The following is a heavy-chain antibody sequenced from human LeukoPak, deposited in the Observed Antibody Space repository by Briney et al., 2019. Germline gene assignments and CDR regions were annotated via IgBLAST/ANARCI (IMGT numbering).Heavy chain of an antibody. CDR1: GGSFSSYY. CDR2: IYYSGST. D-gene: IGHD3-22*01. CDR3: ARTAMYGGDSSGYYFGY. Sequence: SETLSLTCAVYGGSFSSYYWSWIRQPPGKGLEWIGYIYYSGSTNYNPSLKSRVTISVDTSKNQFSLKLSSVTAADTAVYYCARTAMYGGDSSGYYFGYWGQGTLVTVSS. V-gene: IGHV4-59*01. J-gene: IGHJ4*02.